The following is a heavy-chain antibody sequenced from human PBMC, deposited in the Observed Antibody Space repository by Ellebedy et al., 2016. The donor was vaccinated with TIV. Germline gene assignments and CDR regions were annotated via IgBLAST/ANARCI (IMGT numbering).Heavy chain of an antibody. D-gene: IGHD4-11*01. CDR2: ILPISPTP. V-gene: IGHV1-69*13. CDR3: ARGKDSGNYVGWFDP. Sequence: ASVKVSCRASGGTFRTYTVTWVRQAPGQGLEWVGGILPISPTPNYAQKFQGRVTITADESANIVYMELSSLSSEDTAVYYCARGKDSGNYVGWFDPWGQGTLVTVSS. J-gene: IGHJ5*02. CDR1: GGTFRTYT.